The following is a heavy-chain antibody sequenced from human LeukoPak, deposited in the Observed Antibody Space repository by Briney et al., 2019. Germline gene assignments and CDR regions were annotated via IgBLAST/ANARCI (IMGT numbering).Heavy chain of an antibody. CDR1: GYTFTSYY. D-gene: IGHD2-2*01. Sequence: ASVKVSCKASGYTFTSYYMHWVRQAPGQGLEWMGIINPSGGSATYAQKFQGRVTMTRDTSTSTVYMDLSSLRSEDTAAYYCVRDSSSSSLADPWGQGTLVTVSS. V-gene: IGHV1-46*01. CDR3: VRDSSSSSLADP. CDR2: INPSGGSA. J-gene: IGHJ5*02.